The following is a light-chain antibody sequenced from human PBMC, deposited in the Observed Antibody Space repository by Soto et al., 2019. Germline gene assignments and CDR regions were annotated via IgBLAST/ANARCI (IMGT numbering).Light chain of an antibody. CDR3: QQYDAFSRT. CDR2: DAF. CDR1: QSVSVW. J-gene: IGKJ1*01. Sequence: DIRMTQSPSTLSASVGDRVSISCRASQSVSVWVAWYQQKPGTAPKLLIYDAFTVDTGVPSRFSGSGSGTEFTLTISSLQPEDFATYYCQQYDAFSRTFGQGTKVDIK. V-gene: IGKV1-5*01.